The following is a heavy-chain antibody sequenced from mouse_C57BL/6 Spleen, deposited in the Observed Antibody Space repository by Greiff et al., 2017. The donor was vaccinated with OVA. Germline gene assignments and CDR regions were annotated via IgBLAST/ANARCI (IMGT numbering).Heavy chain of an antibody. Sequence: QVQLQQSGPELVKPGASVKISCKASGYAFSSSWMNWVKQRPGKGLEWIGRIYPGDGDTNYNGKFKGKATLTADKSSSTAYMQLSSLTSEDSAVYFCAREGDSSGPFAYWGQGTLVTVSA. D-gene: IGHD3-2*02. CDR1: GYAFSSSW. V-gene: IGHV1-82*01. CDR2: IYPGDGDT. CDR3: AREGDSSGPFAY. J-gene: IGHJ3*01.